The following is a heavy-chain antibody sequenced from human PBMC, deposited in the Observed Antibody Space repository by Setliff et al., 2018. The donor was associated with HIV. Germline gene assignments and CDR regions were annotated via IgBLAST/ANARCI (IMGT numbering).Heavy chain of an antibody. J-gene: IGHJ4*02. CDR1: GFIFSSYA. D-gene: IGHD3-9*01. CDR2: ISYDGSKK. V-gene: IGHV3-30*04. Sequence: GGSLRLSCAASGFIFSSYAMDWVRQAPGKGPEWVAVISYDGSKKYYADSVKGRFTISRDNSKNTLYLQMNSLRAEDTAVYYCARENYDILTGYYDYWGQGAQVTVSS. CDR3: ARENYDILTGYYDY.